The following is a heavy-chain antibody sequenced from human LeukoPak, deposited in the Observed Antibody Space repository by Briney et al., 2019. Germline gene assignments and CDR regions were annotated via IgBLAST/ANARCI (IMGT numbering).Heavy chain of an antibody. CDR2: IRYDGSNK. J-gene: IGHJ4*02. D-gene: IGHD2-15*01. Sequence: GGSLRLSCAASGFTFSSYGMHWVRQAPGKGLEWVAFIRYDGSNKYYADSGRGRFTISSDNSKNTVYLQMNSLRAEDTAVYYCAKSGLNRFDYWGQGTLVTVSS. V-gene: IGHV3-30*02. CDR3: AKSGLNRFDY. CDR1: GFTFSSYG.